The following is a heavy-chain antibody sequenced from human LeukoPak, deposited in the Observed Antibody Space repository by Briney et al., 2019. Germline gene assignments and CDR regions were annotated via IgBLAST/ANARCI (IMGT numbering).Heavy chain of an antibody. CDR2: IHRSGSP. CDR3: AREIIGGFNPGAY. V-gene: IGHV4-4*02. Sequence: SETLSLTCTVSLDSTTSNFWSWVRQPPGKSLEWIGEIHRSGSPNYNPSLQRRVTISIDRPKNQIALELSSVTAADTAVYYCAREIIGGFNPGAYWGQGTLVTVSS. J-gene: IGHJ4*02. CDR1: LDSTTSNFW. D-gene: IGHD3-16*02.